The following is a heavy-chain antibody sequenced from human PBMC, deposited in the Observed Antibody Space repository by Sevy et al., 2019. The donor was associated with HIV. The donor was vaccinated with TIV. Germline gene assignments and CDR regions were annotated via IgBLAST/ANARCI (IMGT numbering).Heavy chain of an antibody. D-gene: IGHD6-13*01. CDR1: GFTVSSYA. Sequence: GGSLRLSCAASGFTVSSYAMSWVRQAPGKGLEWVSAISGSGGSTYYADSVKGRFTISRDSSRKTLYLQMNSLRAEDTVVYYCAKAGGTGIAAAGQDYWGQGTLVTVSS. CDR2: ISGSGGST. J-gene: IGHJ4*02. V-gene: IGHV3-23*01. CDR3: AKAGGTGIAAAGQDY.